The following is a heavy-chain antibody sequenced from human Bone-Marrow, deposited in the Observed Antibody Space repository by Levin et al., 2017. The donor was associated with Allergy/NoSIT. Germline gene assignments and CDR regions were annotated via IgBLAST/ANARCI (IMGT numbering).Heavy chain of an antibody. CDR3: ARDEVDYYGSGQEDYYYGMDV. CDR2: INTDGSIT. J-gene: IGHJ6*02. V-gene: IGHV3-74*01. Sequence: GESLKISCAASGFTFSIYWMHWVRQAPGKGLVWVSRINTDGSITNYADSVKGRFTISRDNAKNTLYLQMKSLRAEDTAVYYCARDEVDYYGSGQEDYYYGMDVWGQGTTVTVSS. D-gene: IGHD3-10*01. CDR1: GFTFSIYW.